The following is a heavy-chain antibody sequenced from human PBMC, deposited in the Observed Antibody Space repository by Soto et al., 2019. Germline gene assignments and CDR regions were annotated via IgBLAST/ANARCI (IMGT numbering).Heavy chain of an antibody. D-gene: IGHD3-22*01. CDR1: GGSIRSGDSY. V-gene: IGHV4-30-4*01. J-gene: IGHJ4*02. Sequence: SETLSLTCTVSGGSIRSGDSYWSWIRQPPGKGLEWIGYIYYSGSTYYNPSLKSRVTISLDTSKNQFSLNLSSETAADTAVYYCARTHYSDRSGTDYWGQGTLVTVSS. CDR3: ARTHYSDRSGTDY. CDR2: IYYSGST.